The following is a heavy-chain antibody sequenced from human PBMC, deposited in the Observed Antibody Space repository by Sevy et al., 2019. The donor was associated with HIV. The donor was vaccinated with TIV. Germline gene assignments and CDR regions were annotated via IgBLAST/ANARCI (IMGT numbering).Heavy chain of an antibody. V-gene: IGHV3-23*01. J-gene: IGHJ5*02. CDR3: AKDRLKYYYDSSGYWDARDWFDP. D-gene: IGHD3-22*01. CDR2: ISGSGGST. Sequence: GGSLRLSCAASGFTFSSYAMSWVRQAPGKGLEWVSAISGSGGSTYYADSVKGRFTISRDNSKNTLYPQMNSLRAEDTAVYYCAKDRLKYYYDSSGYWDARDWFDPWGQGTLVTVSS. CDR1: GFTFSSYA.